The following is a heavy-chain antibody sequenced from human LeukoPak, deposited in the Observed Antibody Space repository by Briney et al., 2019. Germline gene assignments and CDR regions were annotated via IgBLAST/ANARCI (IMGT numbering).Heavy chain of an antibody. Sequence: GESLKISCKGSRYSFTSYWIGWVRQMPGKGLEWMGIIYPGDSDTRYSPSFQGQVTIPADKSISTAYLQWSGLKASDTAMYYCARRPSGKYDFWSGYYNYYSMDVWGQGTTVTVSS. CDR3: ARRPSGKYDFWSGYYNYYSMDV. D-gene: IGHD3-3*01. CDR2: IYPGDSDT. CDR1: RYSFTSYW. V-gene: IGHV5-51*01. J-gene: IGHJ6*02.